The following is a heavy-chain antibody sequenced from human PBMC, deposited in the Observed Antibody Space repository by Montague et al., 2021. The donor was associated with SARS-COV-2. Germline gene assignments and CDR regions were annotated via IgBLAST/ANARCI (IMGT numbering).Heavy chain of an antibody. V-gene: IGHV4-59*08. D-gene: IGHD1-26*01. CDR3: ARLRTGSYVFDY. Sequence: SETLSLTCTVSGGSINGYYWSWIRQSPGKGLDWIGYFHYTGNTNYNPSLKGRVTISLDTSKSQFSLRLSSVTAADTAVYSCARLRTGSYVFDYWGQGTLVTVSS. CDR1: GGSINGYY. J-gene: IGHJ4*02. CDR2: FHYTGNT.